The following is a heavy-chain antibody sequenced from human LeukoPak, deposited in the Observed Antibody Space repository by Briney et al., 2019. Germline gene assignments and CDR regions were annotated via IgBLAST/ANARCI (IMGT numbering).Heavy chain of an antibody. D-gene: IGHD2-15*01. CDR2: ISGSGGST. Sequence: GGSLRLSCAASGFTFSSYGMSWVRQAPGKGLEWVSAISGSGGSTYYADSVKGRFTISRDNSKNTLYVQIKSLRADDTAVYYCAKGPRGDCSGGSCPGVSWGQGTLVTVSS. V-gene: IGHV3-23*01. CDR3: AKGPRGDCSGGSCPGVS. CDR1: GFTFSSYG. J-gene: IGHJ5*02.